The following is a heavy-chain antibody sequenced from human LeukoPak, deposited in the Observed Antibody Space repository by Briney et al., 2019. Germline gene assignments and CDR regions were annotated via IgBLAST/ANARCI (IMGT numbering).Heavy chain of an antibody. CDR3: ASSSVNYYYYYMDV. CDR1: GGSISSYY. CDR2: IYYSGST. V-gene: IGHV4-59*01. J-gene: IGHJ6*03. Sequence: KPSETLSLTCTVSGGSISSYYWSWIRQPSGKGLEWIGYIYYSGSTNYNPSLKSRVTISVDTSKNQFSLKLSSVTAADTAVYYCASSSVNYYYYYMDVWGKGTTVTVSS. D-gene: IGHD6-6*01.